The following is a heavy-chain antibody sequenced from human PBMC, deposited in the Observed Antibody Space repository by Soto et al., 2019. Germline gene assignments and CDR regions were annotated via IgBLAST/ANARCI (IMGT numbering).Heavy chain of an antibody. D-gene: IGHD6-13*01. Sequence: GGSLRLSCAASGFTFSRYEMNWVRQAPGKGLEWISYISTSGSTIYYADSVKGRFTISRDNAKNSLYLQMNSLRAEDTAVYYCARELAAAGSFDYWGHGTLVTLSS. CDR2: ISTSGSTI. CDR3: ARELAAAGSFDY. V-gene: IGHV3-48*03. J-gene: IGHJ4*01. CDR1: GFTFSRYE.